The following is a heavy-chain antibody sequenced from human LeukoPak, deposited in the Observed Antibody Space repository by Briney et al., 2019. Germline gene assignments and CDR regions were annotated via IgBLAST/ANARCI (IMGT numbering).Heavy chain of an antibody. CDR3: ARGSRDGYNSDY. J-gene: IGHJ4*02. CDR2: IYYSGST. D-gene: IGHD5-24*01. Sequence: SETLSLTCTVSGGSISSYYWSWIRQPPGKGLEWIGYIYYSGSTNYNPSLKSRVTISVDTSKNQFSLKLSSVTAADTAVYYCARGSRDGYNSDYWGQGTLVTVSS. V-gene: IGHV4-59*12. CDR1: GGSISSYY.